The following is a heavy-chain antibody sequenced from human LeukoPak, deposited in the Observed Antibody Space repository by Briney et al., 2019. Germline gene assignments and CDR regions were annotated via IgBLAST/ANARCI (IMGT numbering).Heavy chain of an antibody. CDR2: ISAYNGNT. J-gene: IGHJ4*02. D-gene: IGHD3-22*01. V-gene: IGHV1-18*01. CDR1: GYTFTSYG. Sequence: ASVKVSCKASGYTFTSYGIIWVRQAPGQGLEWMGWISAYNGNTNYAQKLQGRVTMTTDTSTSTAYMELRSLRSDDTAVYYCARASAYYYDSSGYYSQLDYWGQGTLVTVSS. CDR3: ARASAYYYDSSGYYSQLDY.